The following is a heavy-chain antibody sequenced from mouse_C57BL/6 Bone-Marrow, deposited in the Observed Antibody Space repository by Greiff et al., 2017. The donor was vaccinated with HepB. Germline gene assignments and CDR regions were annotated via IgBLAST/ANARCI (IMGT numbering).Heavy chain of an antibody. Sequence: DVKLQESGGGLVKPGGSLKLSCAASGFTFSSYAMSWVRQTPEKRLEWVATISDGGSYTYYPDNVKGRFTISRDNAKNNLYLQMSHLKSEDTAMYYCAREKSSPYAMDYWGQGTSVTVSS. J-gene: IGHJ4*01. CDR3: AREKSSPYAMDY. D-gene: IGHD1-1*01. CDR2: ISDGGSYT. CDR1: GFTFSSYA. V-gene: IGHV5-4*01.